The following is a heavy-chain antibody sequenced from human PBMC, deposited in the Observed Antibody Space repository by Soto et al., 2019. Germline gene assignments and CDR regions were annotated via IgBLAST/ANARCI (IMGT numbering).Heavy chain of an antibody. CDR3: ARLGIGWDFPFDY. Sequence: QVQLQESGPGLVKPSETLSLTCIVSGGSVSNDAYYWSWIRQPPGKGLEWIGYIYHSGSTYYNPSLMSRITRSADTSANQCSLQVSSVTAADTAVYYWARLGIGWDFPFDYWGQGTLVNVSS. V-gene: IGHV4-61*08. J-gene: IGHJ4*02. CDR2: IYHSGST. D-gene: IGHD1-26*01. CDR1: GGSVSNDAYY.